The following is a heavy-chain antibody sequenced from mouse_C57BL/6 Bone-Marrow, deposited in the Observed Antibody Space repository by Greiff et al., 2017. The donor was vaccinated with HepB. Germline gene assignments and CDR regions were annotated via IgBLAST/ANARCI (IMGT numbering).Heavy chain of an antibody. CDR2: IDPENGDT. CDR1: GFNIKDDY. CDR3: TTFYDGYYDY. J-gene: IGHJ2*01. Sequence: VQLQQSGAELVRPGASVKLSCTASGFNIKDDYMHWVKQRPEQGLEWIGRIDPENGDTEYASKFQGKATITADTSSNTAYLQLSSLTSEDTAVYYCTTFYDGYYDYWGQGTTLTVSS. D-gene: IGHD2-3*01. V-gene: IGHV14-4*01.